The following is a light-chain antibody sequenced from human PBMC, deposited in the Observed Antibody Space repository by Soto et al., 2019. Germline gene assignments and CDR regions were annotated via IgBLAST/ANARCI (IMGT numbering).Light chain of an antibody. V-gene: IGKV3-20*01. CDR1: QRVSSSY. CDR3: QQYGSSPKIT. CDR2: GAS. J-gene: IGKJ5*01. Sequence: IALTQSPATLSLSPGERATLSWGASQRVSSSYLAWYQQKPGQAPRLPIYGASSRATGIPDRFSGIVSGTDFTLTISRLETQDFAVYYGQQYGSSPKITFRQGTRLEIK.